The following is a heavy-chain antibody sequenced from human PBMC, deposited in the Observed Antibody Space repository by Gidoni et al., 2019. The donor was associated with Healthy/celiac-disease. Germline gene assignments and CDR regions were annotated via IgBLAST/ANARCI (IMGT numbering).Heavy chain of an antibody. Sequence: EVQLVESGGGLVQPGRSLRLSCAASGFPFDDYAMHWVRQAPGKGLEWVSGISWNSGSIGYADSVKGRFTISRDNAKNSLYLQMNSLRAEDTALYYCAKDSGSYPASPDYWGQGTLVTVSS. V-gene: IGHV3-9*01. CDR1: GFPFDDYA. D-gene: IGHD1-26*01. J-gene: IGHJ4*02. CDR2: ISWNSGSI. CDR3: AKDSGSYPASPDY.